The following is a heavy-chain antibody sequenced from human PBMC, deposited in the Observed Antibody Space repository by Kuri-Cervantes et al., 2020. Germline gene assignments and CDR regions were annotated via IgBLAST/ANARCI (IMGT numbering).Heavy chain of an antibody. J-gene: IGHJ4*02. CDR1: GFTFSSYV. D-gene: IGHD6-6*01. V-gene: IGHV3-23*01. Sequence: GESLKISCAASGFTFSSYVMSWVRQAPGKGLEWVSAISGSGGSTYYADSVKGRFTISRDNSKNTLYLQMNSLRVEDTAVYYCAREGGIAARPFDYWGQGTLVTVSS. CDR2: ISGSGGST. CDR3: AREGGIAARPFDY.